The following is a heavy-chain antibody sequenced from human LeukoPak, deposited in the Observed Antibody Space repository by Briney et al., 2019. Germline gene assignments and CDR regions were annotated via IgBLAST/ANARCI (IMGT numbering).Heavy chain of an antibody. J-gene: IGHJ4*02. Sequence: SETPSLTCSVSGGSISSGDYYWSWIRQPPGKGLEWIGYIYYSGSTYYNPSLKSRVTISVDTSKNQFSLKLSSVTAADTAVYYCARASGDLYLSDYWGQGTLVTVSS. V-gene: IGHV4-30-4*01. CDR1: GGSISSGDYY. CDR2: IYYSGST. D-gene: IGHD4-17*01. CDR3: ARASGDLYLSDY.